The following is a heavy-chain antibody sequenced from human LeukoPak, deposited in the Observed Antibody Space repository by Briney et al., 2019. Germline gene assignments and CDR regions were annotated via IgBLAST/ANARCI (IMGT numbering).Heavy chain of an antibody. Sequence: ASVKVSCKASGYTFTDHYIHWLRQAPGQGLEWMGWINPNNGGTKYAQKFQGRVTMTRDTSTSTAFMDLSRLTSGDTALYYCGRDPNYYNVFAGYYRPDLWGQGTLVTVSS. CDR2: INPNNGGT. D-gene: IGHD3-9*01. CDR3: GRDPNYYNVFAGYYRPDL. J-gene: IGHJ5*02. CDR1: GYTFTDHY. V-gene: IGHV1-2*02.